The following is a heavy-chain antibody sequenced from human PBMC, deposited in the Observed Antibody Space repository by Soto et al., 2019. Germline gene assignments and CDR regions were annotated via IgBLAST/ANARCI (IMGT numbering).Heavy chain of an antibody. J-gene: IGHJ6*02. V-gene: IGHV3-33*01. CDR2: IWYDGSNK. CDR3: ARDARRDYYYYGMDV. Sequence: PVGSLRLSCAASGFTFSSYGMHWVRQAPGKGLEWVAVIWYDGSNKYYADSVKGRFTISRDNSKNTLYLQMNSLRAEDTAVYYCARDARRDYYYYGMDVWGQGTTVTVSS. CDR1: GFTFSSYG.